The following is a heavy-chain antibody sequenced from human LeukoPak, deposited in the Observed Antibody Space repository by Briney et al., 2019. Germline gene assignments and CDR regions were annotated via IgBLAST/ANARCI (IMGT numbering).Heavy chain of an antibody. CDR2: IIPIFGTA. Sequence: ASVKVSCKASGGTFSSYAISWVRQAPGQGLEWMGGIIPIFGTANYAQKFQGRVTITADKSTSTVYMELSSLRSEDTAVYYCARYYDSSAHFDYWGQGTLVTVSS. V-gene: IGHV1-69*06. J-gene: IGHJ4*02. D-gene: IGHD3-22*01. CDR1: GGTFSSYA. CDR3: ARYYDSSAHFDY.